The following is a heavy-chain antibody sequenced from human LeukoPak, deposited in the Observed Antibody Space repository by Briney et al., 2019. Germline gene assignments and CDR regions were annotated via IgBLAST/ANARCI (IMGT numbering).Heavy chain of an antibody. V-gene: IGHV1-69*13. J-gene: IGHJ4*02. CDR2: IIPIFGTA. CDR3: ASNRQWLVNGYYFDY. CDR1: GGTFSSYA. D-gene: IGHD6-19*01. Sequence: SVKVSCKASGGTFSSYAISWVRQAPGQGLEWMGGIIPIFGTANYAQKFQGRVTITADESTSTAYKELSSLRSEDTAVYYCASNRQWLVNGYYFDYWGQGTLVTVSS.